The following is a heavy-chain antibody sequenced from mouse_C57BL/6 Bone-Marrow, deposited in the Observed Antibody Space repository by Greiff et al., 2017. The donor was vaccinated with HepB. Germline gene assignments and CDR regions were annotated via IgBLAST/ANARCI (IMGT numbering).Heavy chain of an antibody. CDR1: GYAFSSSW. CDR2: IYPGDGDT. D-gene: IGHD2-2*01. Sequence: VKLQESGPELVKPGASVKISCKASGYAFSSSWMNWVKQRPGKGLEWIGRIYPGDGDTNYNGKFKGKATLTADKSSSTAYMQLSSLTSEDSAVYFCAREPGAMVTTEYAMDYWGQGTSVTVSS. J-gene: IGHJ4*01. CDR3: AREPGAMVTTEYAMDY. V-gene: IGHV1-82*01.